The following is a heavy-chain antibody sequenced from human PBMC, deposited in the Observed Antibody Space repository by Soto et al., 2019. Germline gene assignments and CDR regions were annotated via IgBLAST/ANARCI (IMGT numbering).Heavy chain of an antibody. J-gene: IGHJ4*02. D-gene: IGHD1-1*01. CDR3: AKSLSASPNYFFDS. Sequence: GGSLRLSCAASGFPFSSYAMSWVRQAPGKGLEWVSGISGSGGITYYAGSVKGRFTISRDNSKNTLYLQMNSLRADDTAVYFCAKSLSASPNYFFDSWGQGTLVTVSS. CDR2: ISGSGGIT. CDR1: GFPFSSYA. V-gene: IGHV3-23*01.